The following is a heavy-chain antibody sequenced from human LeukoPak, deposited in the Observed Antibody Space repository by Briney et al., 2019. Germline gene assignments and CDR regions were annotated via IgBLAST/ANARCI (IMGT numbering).Heavy chain of an antibody. V-gene: IGHV7-4-1*02. Sequence: ASVKVSCKASRNTFNRYAINWVRQAPGQGLEWMGWINTNTGKPTYAQGFTGRFAFSLDTSVSTAYLQINSLGAEDTAVYYCARDHFGTTGGWGQGTLVTVSS. CDR1: RNTFNRYA. D-gene: IGHD1-1*01. J-gene: IGHJ4*02. CDR3: ARDHFGTTGG. CDR2: INTNTGKP.